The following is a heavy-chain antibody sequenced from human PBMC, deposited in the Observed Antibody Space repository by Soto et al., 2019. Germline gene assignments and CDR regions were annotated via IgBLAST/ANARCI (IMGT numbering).Heavy chain of an antibody. Sequence: EVQLLESGGGLVQPGGSLRLSCAASGFTFSSYAMSWVRQAPGKGLEWVYAISGSGGSTYYADSVKSRFTISRDNSKNTLYLQMNSLRAEDTAVYYCAKGIVNIAASFDYWGQGTLVTVSS. V-gene: IGHV3-23*01. CDR3: AKGIVNIAASFDY. CDR1: GFTFSSYA. D-gene: IGHD6-25*01. J-gene: IGHJ4*02. CDR2: ISGSGGST.